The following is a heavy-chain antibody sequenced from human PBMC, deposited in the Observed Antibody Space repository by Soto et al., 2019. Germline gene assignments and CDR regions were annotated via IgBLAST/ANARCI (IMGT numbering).Heavy chain of an antibody. CDR1: GGFISSGGYY. D-gene: IGHD6-6*01. Sequence: QVQLQESGPGLVKPSQTLSLTCTVSGGFISSGGYYWSWIRQHPGKGLEWIGYIYYSGSTYYNPSLKSRVIISVDTSKNQFSLKLSSVTAADTAVYHCARERSSSGMDVWGQGTTVTVSS. CDR2: IYYSGST. J-gene: IGHJ6*02. V-gene: IGHV4-31*03. CDR3: ARERSSSGMDV.